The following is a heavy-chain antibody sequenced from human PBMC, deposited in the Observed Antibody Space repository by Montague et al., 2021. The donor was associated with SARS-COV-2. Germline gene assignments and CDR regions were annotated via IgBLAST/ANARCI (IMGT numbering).Heavy chain of an antibody. CDR2: IYHDGNS. CDR1: GDSIGSSCYY. D-gene: IGHD3-22*01. J-gene: IGHJ1*01. CDR3: ARGPKMGGSGYYYD. Sequence: SETLSLTCTVSGDSIGSSCYYWGWIRQPPGQGLVWIGSIYHDGNSYSNPTRKTRVSLSIDERKNQFSLKFYSVTVADTAVYSCARGPKMGGSGYYYDWGQGILVTVSS. V-gene: IGHV4-39*01.